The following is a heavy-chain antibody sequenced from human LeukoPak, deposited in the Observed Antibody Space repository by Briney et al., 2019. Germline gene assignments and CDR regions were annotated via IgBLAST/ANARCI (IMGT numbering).Heavy chain of an antibody. J-gene: IGHJ2*01. CDR1: GYTFTGYY. CDR3: AGLQDTTDWYFDL. V-gene: IGHV1-2*02. D-gene: IGHD1-1*01. CDR2: INPNSGGT. Sequence: ASVKVSCKASGYTFTGYYMHWVRQAPGQGLEWMGWINPNSGGTNYAQKFQGRVTMTRDTSISTAYMELSRLRSDDTAVYYCAGLQDTTDWYFDLWGRGTLVTVSS.